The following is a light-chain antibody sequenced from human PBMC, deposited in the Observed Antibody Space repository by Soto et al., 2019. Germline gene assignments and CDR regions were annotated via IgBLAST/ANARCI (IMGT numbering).Light chain of an antibody. CDR3: QHFGSSSRT. Sequence: EIVLTQSPGTLSLSPGDKATVSSRANQSFSRTFLAWYQQKPGQSPKLLIYGGSYRATGIPDRFSGSGSAADFSLTIDRLEPEDFAIYYCQHFGSSSRTFGQGTKVDNK. J-gene: IGKJ1*01. V-gene: IGKV3-20*01. CDR1: QSFSRTF. CDR2: GGS.